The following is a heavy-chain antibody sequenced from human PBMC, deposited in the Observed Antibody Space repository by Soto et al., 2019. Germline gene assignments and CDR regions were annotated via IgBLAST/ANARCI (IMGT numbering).Heavy chain of an antibody. V-gene: IGHV3-23*01. J-gene: IGHJ4*02. CDR3: VKVPSIAAASDFDY. CDR1: GFTFISYA. CDR2: ISGSGGST. Sequence: GGSLRLSCAASGFTFISYAMTWVRQAPGKGLGWVSAISGSGGSTYYADSVKGRFTISRDNSKNTLYLQMNSLRAEDTAVYYWVKVPSIAAASDFDYWGQGTLVTVSS. D-gene: IGHD6-13*01.